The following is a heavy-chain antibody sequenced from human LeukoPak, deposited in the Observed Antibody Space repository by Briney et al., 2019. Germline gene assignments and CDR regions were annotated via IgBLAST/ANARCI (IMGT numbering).Heavy chain of an antibody. V-gene: IGHV4-39*07. CDR1: GGSISSSSYY. J-gene: IGHJ4*02. CDR2: IYYSGST. D-gene: IGHD3-9*01. Sequence: SETLSLTCTVSGGSISSSSYYWGWIRQPPGKGLEWIGSIYYSGSTYYNPSLKSRVTISVDTSKNQFSLKLSSVTAADTAVYYCARERHYDILTGYYYFDYWGQGTLVTVSS. CDR3: ARERHYDILTGYYYFDY.